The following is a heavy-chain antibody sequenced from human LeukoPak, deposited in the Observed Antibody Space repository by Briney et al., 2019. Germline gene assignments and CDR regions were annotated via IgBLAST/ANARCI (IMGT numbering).Heavy chain of an antibody. CDR1: GFTFSDYY. CDR3: ARDLAGPPQEAFDI. J-gene: IGHJ3*02. V-gene: IGHV3-11*04. Sequence: KTGGSLRLSCAASGFTFSDYYMSWIRQAPGKGLEWVSYISSSGSTIYYADSVKGRFTISRDNAKNSLYLQMNSLRADDTAVYYCARDLAGPPQEAFDIWGQGTMVTVSS. CDR2: ISSSGSTI.